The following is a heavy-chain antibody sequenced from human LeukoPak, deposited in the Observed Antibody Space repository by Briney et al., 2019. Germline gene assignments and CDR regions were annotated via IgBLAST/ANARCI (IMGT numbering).Heavy chain of an antibody. D-gene: IGHD3-10*01. CDR2: IYHSGST. J-gene: IGHJ5*02. CDR1: GGSISSGGYS. Sequence: PSETPSLTCAVSGGSISSGGYSWSWIRQPPGKGLEWIGYIYHSGSTYYNPSLTSRVTISVDRSKNQFSLKLSSLTAADTAVYYCAREVKYYGSGSYPAYNWFDAWGQGTLVTVSA. V-gene: IGHV4-30-2*01. CDR3: AREVKYYGSGSYPAYNWFDA.